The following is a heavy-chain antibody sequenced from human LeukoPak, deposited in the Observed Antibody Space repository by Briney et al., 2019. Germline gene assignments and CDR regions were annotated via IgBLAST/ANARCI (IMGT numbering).Heavy chain of an antibody. Sequence: PSETLSLTCTVSGGSISSSSYYWGWIRQPPGKGLEWIGSIYYSGSTYYNPSLKSRVTISVDTSKNQFSLKLSSVTAADTAVYYCARDASRWEAAAWDYWGQGALVTVSS. V-gene: IGHV4-39*07. CDR3: ARDASRWEAAAWDY. D-gene: IGHD6-13*01. J-gene: IGHJ4*02. CDR1: GGSISSSSYY. CDR2: IYYSGST.